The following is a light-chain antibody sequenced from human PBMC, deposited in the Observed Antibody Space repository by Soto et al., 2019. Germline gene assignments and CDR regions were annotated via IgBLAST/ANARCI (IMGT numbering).Light chain of an antibody. CDR2: DAS. J-gene: IGKJ5*01. Sequence: DIQMTQSPSSLSASVVDRVTITFRASQSIGTYLNWYQQKPGKAPKVLIYDASNLEAGVPSRFRGSGSGTDFTFTISRLQPEDIATYYCQQYENLPTFGQGTRLEIK. CDR1: QSIGTY. CDR3: QQYENLPT. V-gene: IGKV1-33*01.